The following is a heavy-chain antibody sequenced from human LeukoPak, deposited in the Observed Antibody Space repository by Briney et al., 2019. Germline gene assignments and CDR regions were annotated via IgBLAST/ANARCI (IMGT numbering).Heavy chain of an antibody. D-gene: IGHD3-10*01. J-gene: IGHJ4*02. V-gene: IGHV5-51*01. CDR3: ARAITMVRGVIIRALLFDY. Sequence: GESLRISCKGSGYSFTSYWIGWVRQMPGKGLEWMGIIYPGDSDTRYSPSFQGQVTISADKSISTAYLQWSSLKASDTAMYYCARAITMVRGVIIRALLFDYWGQGTLVTVPS. CDR1: GYSFTSYW. CDR2: IYPGDSDT.